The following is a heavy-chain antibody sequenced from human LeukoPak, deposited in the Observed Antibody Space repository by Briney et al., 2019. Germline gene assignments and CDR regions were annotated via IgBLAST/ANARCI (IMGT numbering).Heavy chain of an antibody. Sequence: PSETLSLTCTVSGGSISSGDYYWSWLRQPPGTGLEWIGYIYYSGSTYYNPSLKSRVTISVDTSKNQFSLKLSSVTAADTAVYYCANLGVPAARGMDVWGQGTTVTVSS. CDR2: IYYSGST. V-gene: IGHV4-30-4*01. J-gene: IGHJ6*02. CDR3: ANLGVPAARGMDV. D-gene: IGHD2-2*01. CDR1: GGSISSGDYY.